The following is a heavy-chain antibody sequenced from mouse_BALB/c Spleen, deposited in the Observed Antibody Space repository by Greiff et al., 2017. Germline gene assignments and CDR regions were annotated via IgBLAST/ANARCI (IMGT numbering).Heavy chain of an antibody. CDR1: GFTFSSYA. V-gene: IGHV5-9-4*01. D-gene: IGHD2-4*01. CDR2: ISSGGSYT. J-gene: IGHJ3*01. Sequence: EVMLVESGGGLVKPGGSLKLSCAASGFTFSSYAMSWVRQSPEKRLEWVAEISSGGSYTYYPDTVTGRFTISRDNAKNTLYLEMSSLRTEDTAMYYCARAGYYDYDGACFAYWGQGTLVTVSA. CDR3: ARAGYYDYDGACFAY.